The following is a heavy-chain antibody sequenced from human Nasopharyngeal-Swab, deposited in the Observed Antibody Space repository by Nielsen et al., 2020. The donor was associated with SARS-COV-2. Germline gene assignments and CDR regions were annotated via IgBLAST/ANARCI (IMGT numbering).Heavy chain of an antibody. CDR3: AREYSSSFDYYYYGMDV. CDR1: GFTFSSYA. D-gene: IGHD6-6*01. J-gene: IGHJ6*02. V-gene: IGHV3-30-3*01. Sequence: GESLKISCAASGFTFSSYAMHWVRQAPGKGLEWVAVISYDGSNKYYADSVKGRFTISRDNSKNTLYLQMNSLRAEDTAVYYCAREYSSSFDYYYYGMDVWGQGTTVTVSS. CDR2: ISYDGSNK.